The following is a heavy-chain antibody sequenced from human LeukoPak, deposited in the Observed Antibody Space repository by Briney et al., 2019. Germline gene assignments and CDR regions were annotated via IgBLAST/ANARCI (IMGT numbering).Heavy chain of an antibody. Sequence: GGSLRLSCAASGFTFNDYAMSWVRQAAGKGLEWVSGISDTGRRTFYADSVKGRFTISRDDSKKTVYLQMNTLRAEDTAIYFCARHDSFIPYWGQGTLVSVSS. CDR3: ARHDSFIPY. CDR1: GFTFNDYA. D-gene: IGHD3-16*02. V-gene: IGHV3-23*01. J-gene: IGHJ4*02. CDR2: ISDTGRRT.